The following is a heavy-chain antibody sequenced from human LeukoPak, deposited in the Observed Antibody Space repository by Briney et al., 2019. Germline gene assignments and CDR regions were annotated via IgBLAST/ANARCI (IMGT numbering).Heavy chain of an antibody. CDR1: GGSISSYY. CDR2: IYYSGST. CDR3: AVRGYSYGPFEY. D-gene: IGHD5-18*01. V-gene: IGHV4-59*08. J-gene: IGHJ4*02. Sequence: KPSETLSLTCTVSGGSISSYYWSWIRQPPGKGLEWIGYIYYSGSTNYNPSLKSRVTISVDTSKNQFSLKLSSVTAQDTAVYYCAVRGYSYGPFEYWAREPWSPSPQ.